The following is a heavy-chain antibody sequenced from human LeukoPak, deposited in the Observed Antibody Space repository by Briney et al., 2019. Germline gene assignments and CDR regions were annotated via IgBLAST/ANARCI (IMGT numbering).Heavy chain of an antibody. CDR3: AKDIEAGTAGFSFDY. J-gene: IGHJ4*02. CDR2: ISGDGRST. Sequence: GGSLRLSCAASGVTFDDYAMYWGRQAPGTGLGWVSLISGDGRSTSYGDSVKGRFSISRDNSKNSLYLQMNSLRTEDTALYYCAKDIEAGTAGFSFDYWGQGTLVTVSS. V-gene: IGHV3-43*02. CDR1: GVTFDDYA. D-gene: IGHD2-21*02.